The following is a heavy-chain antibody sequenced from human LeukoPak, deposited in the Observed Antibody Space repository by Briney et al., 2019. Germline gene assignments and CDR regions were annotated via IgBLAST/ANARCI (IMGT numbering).Heavy chain of an antibody. Sequence: RGESLKISCKGSGYTFTSYWIAWVRQMPGKGLEWMGVIYPGDSDTRYSPSFQGQVSISADKSISTVHLQCSSLKASDTAMYYCARQDYYGVDVWGQGTTVTVSS. CDR1: GYTFTSYW. CDR3: ARQDYYGVDV. CDR2: IYPGDSDT. V-gene: IGHV5-51*01. J-gene: IGHJ6*02.